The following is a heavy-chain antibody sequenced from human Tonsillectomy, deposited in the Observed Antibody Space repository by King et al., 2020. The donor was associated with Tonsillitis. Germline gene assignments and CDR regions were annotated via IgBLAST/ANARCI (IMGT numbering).Heavy chain of an antibody. D-gene: IGHD1-26*01. CDR2: ISSSSSTI. CDR1: GFTFSSYS. CDR3: ARDWRRRSGSYYYYYGMDV. Sequence: VQLVESGGGLVQPGGSLRLSCAASGFTFSSYSMNWVRQAPGKGLEWVSYISSSSSTIYYADSVKGRFTISRNNAKKSLYLQMNSVRDEDTAVYYCARDWRRRSGSYYYYYGMDVWGQGTTVTVSS. V-gene: IGHV3-48*02. J-gene: IGHJ6*02.